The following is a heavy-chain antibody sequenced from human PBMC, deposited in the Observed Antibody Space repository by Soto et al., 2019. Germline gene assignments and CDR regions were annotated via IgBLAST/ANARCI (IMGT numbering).Heavy chain of an antibody. D-gene: IGHD3-22*01. Sequence: QVQLVESGGGVVQPGRSLRLSCAASGFTFSSYGMHWVRQAPGKGLEWVAVISYDGSNKYYADSVKGRFTISRDNSKNTLYLQMNSLRAEDTAVYYCAKGAEAWHYYDSSGYSGIDYWGQGTLVTVSS. CDR2: ISYDGSNK. CDR1: GFTFSSYG. J-gene: IGHJ4*02. CDR3: AKGAEAWHYYDSSGYSGIDY. V-gene: IGHV3-30*18.